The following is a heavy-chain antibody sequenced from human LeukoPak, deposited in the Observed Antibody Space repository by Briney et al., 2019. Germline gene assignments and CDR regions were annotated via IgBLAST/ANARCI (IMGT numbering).Heavy chain of an antibody. J-gene: IGHJ6*02. CDR3: ARDAGSGSGWYPDYYYYGMDV. Sequence: ASVKVSCKVSGYTLTELSMHWVRQAPGKGLEWMGGFDPEDGETIYAQKFQGRVTITRDTSASTAYMELSSLRSEDTAVYYCARDAGSGSGWYPDYYYYGMDVWGQGTTVTVSS. CDR2: FDPEDGET. V-gene: IGHV1-24*01. D-gene: IGHD6-19*01. CDR1: GYTLTELS.